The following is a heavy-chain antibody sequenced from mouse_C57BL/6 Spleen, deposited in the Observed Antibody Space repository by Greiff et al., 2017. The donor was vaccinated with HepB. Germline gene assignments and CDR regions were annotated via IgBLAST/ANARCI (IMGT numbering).Heavy chain of an antibody. CDR3: ARSLTTAQATDQLAY. Sequence: QVQLQQPGAELVRPGSSVKLSCKASGYTFTSYWMHWVKQRPIQGLEWIGNIDPSDSETHYNQKFKDKATLTVDKSSSTAYMQLSSLTSENSAVYYCARSLTTAQATDQLAYWGQGTLVTVSA. CDR1: GYTFTSYW. V-gene: IGHV1-52*01. CDR2: IDPSDSET. J-gene: IGHJ3*01. D-gene: IGHD3-2*02.